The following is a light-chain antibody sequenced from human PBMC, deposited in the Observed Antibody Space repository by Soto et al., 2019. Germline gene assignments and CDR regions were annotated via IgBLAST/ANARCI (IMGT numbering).Light chain of an antibody. CDR3: SSYTSGSTYV. Sequence: QSVLTQPASVSGSPGQSITISCTGTSSDVGGYNYVSWYQQHPGKAPKLIIYEVSNRPSEISNRFSGSKSGNTASLTISGLQDEDEADYYCSSYTSGSTYVFGTGTKLTVL. J-gene: IGLJ1*01. CDR1: SSDVGGYNY. V-gene: IGLV2-14*01. CDR2: EVS.